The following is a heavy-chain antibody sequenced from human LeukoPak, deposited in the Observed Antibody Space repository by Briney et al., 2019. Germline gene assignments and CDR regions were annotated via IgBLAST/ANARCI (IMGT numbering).Heavy chain of an antibody. V-gene: IGHV4-39*01. J-gene: IGHJ5*01. CDR3: GRLWVVVVASTPSPNCFDS. CDR2: LSYSGNS. CDR1: GGSISSSSYY. Sequence: PSETLSLTCTVSGGSISSSSYYGGWIRQPPGKGLEWIGSLSYSGNSYYNPSLKGRLTLSIDTSKNQFSLRLRSVTVADTAVYYCGRLWVVVVASTPSPNCFDSWGQGTLVTVSS. D-gene: IGHD2-15*01.